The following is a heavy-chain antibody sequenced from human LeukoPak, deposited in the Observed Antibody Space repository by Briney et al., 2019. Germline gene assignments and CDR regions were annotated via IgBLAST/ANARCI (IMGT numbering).Heavy chain of an antibody. CDR1: GYTFRNYG. J-gene: IGHJ2*01. CDR3: AKEGGSYGPGDWYFDL. Sequence: ASVKVSCKTSGYTFRNYGIAWVRQAAGQGLEWMGWISAYKGDTLYEQKFQGRVTMTTDPSTTTAYMELRSLRSEDTAVYYCAKEGGSYGPGDWYFDLWGRGTLVTVSS. D-gene: IGHD5-18*01. V-gene: IGHV1-18*01. CDR2: ISAYKGDT.